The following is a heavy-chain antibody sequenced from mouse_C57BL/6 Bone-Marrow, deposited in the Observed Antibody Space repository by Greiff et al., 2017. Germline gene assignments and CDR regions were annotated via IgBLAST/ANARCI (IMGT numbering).Heavy chain of an antibody. J-gene: IGHJ4*01. D-gene: IGHD1-1*01. CDR1: GYTFTSYW. Sequence: QVQLQQPGAELVRPGTSVKLSCKASGYTFTSYWMHWVKQRPGQGLEWIGVIDPSDSYTNYNQKFKGKATLTVDTSSSTAYMQLSSLTSEDSAVYYCARGRRCYYAMDYWGQGTSVTVSS. V-gene: IGHV1-59*01. CDR3: ARGRRCYYAMDY. CDR2: IDPSDSYT.